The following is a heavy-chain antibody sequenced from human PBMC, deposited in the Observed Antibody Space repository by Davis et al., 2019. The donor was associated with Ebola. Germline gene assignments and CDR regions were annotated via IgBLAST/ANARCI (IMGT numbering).Heavy chain of an antibody. V-gene: IGHV3-23*01. CDR2: ISGSGGRR. CDR3: AKDRVVVAATPFDY. CDR1: GSTFTTNA. Sequence: PGGSLRLSCAASGSTFTTNAMSGVRQARGEGLEWVSAISGSGGRRYYADSVKGRFTISRDNSKNTLYLQMNSLRAEDTAVYYCAKDRVVVAATPFDYWGQGTLVTVSS. J-gene: IGHJ4*02. D-gene: IGHD2-15*01.